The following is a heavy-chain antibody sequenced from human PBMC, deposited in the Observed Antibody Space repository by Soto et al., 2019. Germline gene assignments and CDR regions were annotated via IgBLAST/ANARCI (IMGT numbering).Heavy chain of an antibody. V-gene: IGHV4-59*01. CDR1: GGSISSYY. CDR2: IYYSGST. J-gene: IGHJ6*02. Sequence: SETLSLTCTVSGGSISSYYWSWIRPPPGKGLEWIGYIYYSGSTNYNPSLKSRVTISVDTSKNQFSLKLSSVTAADAAVYYCARDGGGPAAPHYYGMDVWGQGTTVTVSS. D-gene: IGHD2-2*01. CDR3: ARDGGGPAAPHYYGMDV.